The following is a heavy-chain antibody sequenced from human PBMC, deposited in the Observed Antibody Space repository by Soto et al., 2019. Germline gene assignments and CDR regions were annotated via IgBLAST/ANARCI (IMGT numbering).Heavy chain of an antibody. J-gene: IGHJ6*02. V-gene: IGHV1-18*04. CDR2: ISAYNGNT. Sequence: QVQLVQSGAEVKKPGASVKVSCKASGYTFTSYGISWVRQAPGQGLEWMGWISAYNGNTNYAQKLQGRVTMTTDTSTSTAYMELRSLRSDDTAVYYCAREATYIVVVPAAILRRHTRDYYYGMDVWGQGTPVTVSS. CDR1: GYTFTSYG. D-gene: IGHD2-2*02. CDR3: AREATYIVVVPAAILRRHTRDYYYGMDV.